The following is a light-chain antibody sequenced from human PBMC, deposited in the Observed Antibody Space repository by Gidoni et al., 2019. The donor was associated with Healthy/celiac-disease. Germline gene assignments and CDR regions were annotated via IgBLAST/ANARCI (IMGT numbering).Light chain of an antibody. Sequence: SVLTQPPSASGTPGARLTNSCSGSSSNIGSNTVTWYQQLPGTAPQPLLYSKNQRPSGVPDRFSGSKSGTSASLALSGLQSEDEADYYCAAWDDSLNGRVFGGGTKLTVL. J-gene: IGLJ3*02. V-gene: IGLV1-44*01. CDR2: SKN. CDR1: SSNIGSNT. CDR3: AAWDDSLNGRV.